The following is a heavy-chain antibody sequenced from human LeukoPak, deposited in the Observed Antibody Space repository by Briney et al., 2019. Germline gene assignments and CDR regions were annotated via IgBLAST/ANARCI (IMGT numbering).Heavy chain of an antibody. V-gene: IGHV3-53*01. J-gene: IGHJ4*02. CDR2: IYSGGST. Sequence: GGSLRLSCAASGFTFSSYAMSWVRQAPGKGLEWVSVIYSGGSTYYADSVKGRFTISRDNSKNTLYLQMNSLRAEDTAVYYCASHVAYDSSGYRHWGQGTLVTVSS. D-gene: IGHD3-22*01. CDR1: GFTFSSYA. CDR3: ASHVAYDSSGYRH.